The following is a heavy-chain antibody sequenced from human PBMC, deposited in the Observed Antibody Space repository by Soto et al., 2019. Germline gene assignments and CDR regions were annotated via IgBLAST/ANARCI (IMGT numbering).Heavy chain of an antibody. CDR3: ARVPPYSSSWYGPGMDV. Sequence: ASVKVSCKASGYTFTSYAMHWVRQAPGQRLEWMGWINAGNGNTKYSQKFQGRVTITRDTSASTAYMELSSLRSEDTAVYYCARVPPYSSSWYGPGMDVWGQGTTVTVSS. D-gene: IGHD6-13*01. V-gene: IGHV1-3*01. J-gene: IGHJ6*02. CDR1: GYTFTSYA. CDR2: INAGNGNT.